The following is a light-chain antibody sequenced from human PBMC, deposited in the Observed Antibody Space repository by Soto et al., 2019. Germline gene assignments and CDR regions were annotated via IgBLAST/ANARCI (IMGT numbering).Light chain of an antibody. Sequence: EIVMTQSPATLSVSPGEGATLSCRASPSVSSKLAWYQQKPGQAPRLLIYGASTRATGIPARFSGSGSGTEFTLIISSLQSEDSAVYYCQQYNSWLWTFGQGTKVEIK. CDR2: GAS. CDR3: QQYNSWLWT. V-gene: IGKV3-15*01. J-gene: IGKJ1*01. CDR1: PSVSSK.